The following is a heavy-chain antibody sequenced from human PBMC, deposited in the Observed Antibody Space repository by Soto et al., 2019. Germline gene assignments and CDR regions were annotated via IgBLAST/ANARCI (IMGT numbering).Heavy chain of an antibody. D-gene: IGHD3-10*02. V-gene: IGHV3-23*01. J-gene: IGHJ2*01. CDR2: IRGSGTST. CDR3: AFFFFFQAEDGIRDVRSVSAFLLNRSSDL. Sequence: KGLEWVLTIRGSGTSTYYSDSVPGRFTISRDISKTTMYLQMSSLRAEDTAVYYCAFFFFFQAEDGIRDVRSVSAFLLNRSSDL.